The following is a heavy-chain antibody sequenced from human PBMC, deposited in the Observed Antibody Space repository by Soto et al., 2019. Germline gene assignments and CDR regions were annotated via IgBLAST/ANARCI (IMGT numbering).Heavy chain of an antibody. D-gene: IGHD3-22*01. Sequence: ASVKVSCKASGYTFTSYGISWVRQAPGQGLEWMGWISAYNGNTNYAQKLQGRVTMTTDTSTSTAYMELRSLRSEDTAVYYCARARRDYDSSGYDFDYWGQGTLVTVSS. CDR3: ARARRDYDSSGYDFDY. V-gene: IGHV1-18*01. CDR2: ISAYNGNT. J-gene: IGHJ4*02. CDR1: GYTFTSYG.